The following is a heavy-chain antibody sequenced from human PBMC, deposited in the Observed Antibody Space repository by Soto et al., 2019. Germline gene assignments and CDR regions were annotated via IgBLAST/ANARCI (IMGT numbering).Heavy chain of an antibody. CDR3: AKDRVPLRSGQSPTYYYYGMDV. J-gene: IGHJ6*02. D-gene: IGHD3-10*01. Sequence: QVQLVESGGGVVQPGRSLRLSCAASGFTFSSYGMHWVRQAPGKGLEWVAVISYDGSNKYYADSVKGRFTISRDNSKNTLYLQMNSLRAEDTAVYYCAKDRVPLRSGQSPTYYYYGMDVWGQGTTVTVSS. V-gene: IGHV3-30*18. CDR1: GFTFSSYG. CDR2: ISYDGSNK.